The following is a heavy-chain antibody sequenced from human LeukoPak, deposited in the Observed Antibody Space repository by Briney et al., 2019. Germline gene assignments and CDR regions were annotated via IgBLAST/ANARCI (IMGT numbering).Heavy chain of an antibody. CDR2: ISGSGGST. CDR1: GFTVSNNY. CDR3: AKGTYSSSPRDY. V-gene: IGHV3-23*01. Sequence: GGSLRLSCAASGFTVSNNYMSWVRQAPGKGLEWVSSISGSGGSTYYADSEKGRFTISRDNSKNTLFLQMNSLRAEDTAVYYCAKGTYSSSPRDYWGQGTLVTVSS. D-gene: IGHD6-6*01. J-gene: IGHJ4*02.